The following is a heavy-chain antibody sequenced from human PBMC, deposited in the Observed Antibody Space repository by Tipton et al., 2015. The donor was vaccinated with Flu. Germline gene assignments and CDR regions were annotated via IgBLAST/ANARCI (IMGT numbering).Heavy chain of an antibody. Sequence: SLRLSCEASGFTFSSYWMHWVRQAPGKGLEWVANIKQDGSEKYYVDPVKGRFTISRDNAKNSLYLQMNSLRAEDTAVYYCVRAVGSSSSYWGQGTLVTVSS. V-gene: IGHV3-7*01. CDR1: GFTFSSYW. CDR2: IKQDGSEK. D-gene: IGHD6-6*01. J-gene: IGHJ4*02. CDR3: VRAVGSSSSY.